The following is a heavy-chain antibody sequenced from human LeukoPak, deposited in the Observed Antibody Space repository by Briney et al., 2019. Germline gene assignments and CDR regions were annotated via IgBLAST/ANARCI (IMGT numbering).Heavy chain of an antibody. J-gene: IGHJ4*02. V-gene: IGHV3-11*01. CDR1: GFTFSDYY. CDR2: ISSSGSTI. CDR3: ARSRVLHYFDY. Sequence: GGSRRLSCAASGFTFSDYYMSWIRQAPGRGLEWFSYISSSGSTIYYEDSVKGRFTISRDNDKNSLYLQMNSLRAEDTAVYYCARSRVLHYFDYWGQGTLVTVSS.